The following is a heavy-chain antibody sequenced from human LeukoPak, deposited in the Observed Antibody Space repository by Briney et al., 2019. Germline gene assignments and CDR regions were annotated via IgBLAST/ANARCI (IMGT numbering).Heavy chain of an antibody. V-gene: IGHV3-53*01. J-gene: IGHJ6*03. CDR1: GFTVSNIY. CDR3: AKNRGSGSHYYYHMDV. D-gene: IGHD2-15*01. Sequence: PGGSLRLSCTASGFTVSNIYMSWVRQAPGKGLEWVSVIYSGGSTYYADSVKGRFTISRDNSKNTLYLQVNSLRAEDTAVYYCAKNRGSGSHYYYHMDVWGKGTTVTVSS. CDR2: IYSGGST.